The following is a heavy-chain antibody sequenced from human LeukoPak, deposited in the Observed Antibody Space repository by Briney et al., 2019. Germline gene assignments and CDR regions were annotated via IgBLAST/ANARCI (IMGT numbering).Heavy chain of an antibody. J-gene: IGHJ4*02. CDR2: ISGSGGST. D-gene: IGHD5-24*01. V-gene: IGHV3-23*01. CDR1: GFTFSSYA. CDR3: AKMPQRWLQLRFDY. Sequence: GGSLRLSCAASGFTFSSYAMSWVRQAPGKGPEWVSAISGSGGSTYYADSVKGRFTISRDNSKNTLYLQMNSLRAEDTAVYYCAKMPQRWLQLRFDYWGQGTLVTVSS.